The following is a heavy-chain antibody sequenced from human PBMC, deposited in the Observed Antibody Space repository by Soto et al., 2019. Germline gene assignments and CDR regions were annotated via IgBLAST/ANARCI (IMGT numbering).Heavy chain of an antibody. D-gene: IGHD3-10*01. Sequence: EVQLVESGGGLVKPGGSLRLSCAASGFTFSFYSMNWVRQAPGKGLEWVSSISSSSSYIYYADSVTGRFTISRDNAKNSLYLQMNSLRAEDTAVYYCAREYYGSGVGDMDVWGQGTTVTVSS. CDR3: AREYYGSGVGDMDV. CDR1: GFTFSFYS. J-gene: IGHJ6*02. CDR2: ISSSSSYI. V-gene: IGHV3-21*01.